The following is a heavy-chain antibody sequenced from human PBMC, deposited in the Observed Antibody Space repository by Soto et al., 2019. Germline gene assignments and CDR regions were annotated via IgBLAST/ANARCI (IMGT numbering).Heavy chain of an antibody. CDR2: INWSGDDS. CDR1: GFTFDDYG. D-gene: IGHD3-3*01. V-gene: IGHV3-20*01. CDR3: ARNRRGGGYFFDF. Sequence: EVQLVESGGSVIRPGGSLRLSCGASGFTFDDYGMNWVRQTPDKGLEWVSFINWSGDDSRYGDSVKGRFIVXXXNAKXXXXXXXXXXXXXXXALYFCARNRRGGGYFFDFWGRGTLVTVSS. J-gene: IGHJ4*02.